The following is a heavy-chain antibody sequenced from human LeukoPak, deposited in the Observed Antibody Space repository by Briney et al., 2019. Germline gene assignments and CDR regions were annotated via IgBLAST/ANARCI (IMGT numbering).Heavy chain of an antibody. D-gene: IGHD6-13*01. CDR2: INHSGST. CDR3: ARSERGIAATPPPSWFDP. Sequence: PSETLSLTCAVYGGSFSGYYWSWIRQPPGKGREWLGEINHSGSTNYNPSLKSRVTISVDTSKNQFSLKLSSVTAADTAVYYCARSERGIAATPPPSWFDPGGEGTLVTVSS. CDR1: GGSFSGYY. J-gene: IGHJ5*02. V-gene: IGHV4-34*01.